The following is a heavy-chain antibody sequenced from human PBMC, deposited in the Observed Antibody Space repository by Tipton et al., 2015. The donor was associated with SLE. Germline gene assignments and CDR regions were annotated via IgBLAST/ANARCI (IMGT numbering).Heavy chain of an antibody. CDR2: IYTSGST. Sequence: TLSLTCTVSGGSISSGRYYWSWIRQPAGKGLEWIGRIYTSGSTNYNPSLKSRVTISVDTSKTQFSLKLSSVTAADTAVYYCARDHLPGGYYYYMDVWGKGTTVTVSS. CDR1: GGSISSGRYY. V-gene: IGHV4-61*02. J-gene: IGHJ6*03. D-gene: IGHD3-10*01. CDR3: ARDHLPGGYYYYMDV.